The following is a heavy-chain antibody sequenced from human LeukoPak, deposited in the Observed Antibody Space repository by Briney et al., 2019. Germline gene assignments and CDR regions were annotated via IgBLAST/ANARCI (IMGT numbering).Heavy chain of an antibody. CDR2: INHSGST. CDR1: GGSFSGYY. J-gene: IGHJ4*02. CDR3: ARHRWQKQHDY. D-gene: IGHD1/OR15-1a*01. Sequence: SETLSLTCAVYGGSFSGYYWSWIRQPPGKGLEWIGEINHSGSTNYNPSLKSRVTISVDTSKNQFSLKLSSVTAADTAVYYCARHRWQKQHDYWGQGTLVTVSS. V-gene: IGHV4-34*01.